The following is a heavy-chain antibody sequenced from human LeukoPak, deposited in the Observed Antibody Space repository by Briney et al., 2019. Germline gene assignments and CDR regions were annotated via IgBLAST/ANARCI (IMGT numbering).Heavy chain of an antibody. CDR3: AKDSVIPYYYDSSGSPSY. CDR1: GFTFSSYS. V-gene: IGHV3-21*04. D-gene: IGHD3-22*01. J-gene: IGHJ4*02. CDR2: ISSSSSYI. Sequence: GGSLRLSCAASGFTFSSYSMNWVRQAPGKGLEWVSSISSSSSYIYYADSVKGRFTISRDNSKNTLYLQMNSLRAEDTAVYYCAKDSVIPYYYDSSGSPSYWGQGTLVTVSS.